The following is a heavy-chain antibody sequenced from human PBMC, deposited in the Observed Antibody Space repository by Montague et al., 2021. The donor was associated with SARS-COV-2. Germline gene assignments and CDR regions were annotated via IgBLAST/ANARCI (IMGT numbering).Heavy chain of an antibody. D-gene: IGHD5-18*01. Sequence: SETLSLTCTVSGDSINSDTDYWGWVRQSPGKGLEWIGCMDYSGRNFYNGALRSRHTISVDTSKNQFSLELRAVTAADTGLYYCARHDHTDFGNPNWFDPWGQGALVTVSS. V-gene: IGHV4-39*01. J-gene: IGHJ5*02. CDR3: ARHDHTDFGNPNWFDP. CDR1: GDSINSDTDY. CDR2: MDYSGRN.